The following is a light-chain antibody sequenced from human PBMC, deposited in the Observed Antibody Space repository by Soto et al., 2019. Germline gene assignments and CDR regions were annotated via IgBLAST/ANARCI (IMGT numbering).Light chain of an antibody. CDR1: SGDVGDYNY. CDR3: SSYAGSNHLEI. J-gene: IGLJ1*01. V-gene: IGLV2-8*01. CDR2: EVT. Sequence: QSVLTQPPSASGSPGQSVTITCTGTSGDVGDYNYVSWYQHHPGKAPRLMIYEVTKRPSGVPDRFSGSKSGNTASLTVSGLQAEDEADYYCSSYAGSNHLEIFGTGTKLTVL.